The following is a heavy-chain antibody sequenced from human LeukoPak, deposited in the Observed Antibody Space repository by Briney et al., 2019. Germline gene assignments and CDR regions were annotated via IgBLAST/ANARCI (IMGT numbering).Heavy chain of an antibody. CDR3: AKGGGYCSGGSCLY. J-gene: IGHJ4*02. Sequence: GGSLRLSCAASGFTFSNYEMNWVRQAPGEGLEWVSAISGSGGSTYYADSVKGRFTISRDNSKNTLYLQMNSLRAEDTAVYYCAKGGGYCSGGSCLYWGQGTLVTVSS. D-gene: IGHD2-15*01. CDR1: GFTFSNYE. V-gene: IGHV3-23*01. CDR2: ISGSGGST.